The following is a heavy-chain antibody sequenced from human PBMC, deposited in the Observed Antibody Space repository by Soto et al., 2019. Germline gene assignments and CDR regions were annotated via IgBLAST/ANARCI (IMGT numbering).Heavy chain of an antibody. CDR1: VGTFRSYT. Sequence: QVQLVQSGAEVTKPGSSVKVSCKASVGTFRSYTISWVRHAPGQGLEWMGRIIPILGIANYAQKFQGRVTITADKSTSPAYMELSSLRSEDTAVYYCEQRRSSSGRDWFDPWGQGTLVTVSS. V-gene: IGHV1-69*02. D-gene: IGHD6-13*01. CDR3: EQRRSSSGRDWFDP. CDR2: IIPILGIA. J-gene: IGHJ5*02.